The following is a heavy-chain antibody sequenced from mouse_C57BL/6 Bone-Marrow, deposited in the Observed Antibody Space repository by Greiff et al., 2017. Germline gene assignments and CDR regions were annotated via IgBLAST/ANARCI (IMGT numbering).Heavy chain of an antibody. Sequence: QVQLQQSGAELARPGASVKLSCKASGYTFTSYGISWVKQRTGQGLEWIGEIYPRSGNTYYNEKFKGKATLTADKSSSTAYMELRSLTSEDAAVYFCARSDGYYGFAYWGQGTLVTVSA. CDR3: ARSDGYYGFAY. V-gene: IGHV1-81*01. J-gene: IGHJ3*01. D-gene: IGHD2-3*01. CDR2: IYPRSGNT. CDR1: GYTFTSYG.